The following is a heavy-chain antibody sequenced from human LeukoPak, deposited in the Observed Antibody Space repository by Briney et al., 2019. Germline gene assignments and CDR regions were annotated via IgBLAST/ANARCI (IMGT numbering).Heavy chain of an antibody. J-gene: IGHJ5*02. D-gene: IGHD1-20*01. CDR3: ARVPGGNWNDEPLKTRNWFDP. Sequence: SVKVSCMASGGTFSSYAISWVRQAPGQGLEWMGGIIPIFGTANYAQKFQGRVTITTDESTSTAYMELSSLRSEDTAVYYCARVPGGNWNDEPLKTRNWFDPWGQGTLVTVSS. CDR2: IIPIFGTA. V-gene: IGHV1-69*05. CDR1: GGTFSSYA.